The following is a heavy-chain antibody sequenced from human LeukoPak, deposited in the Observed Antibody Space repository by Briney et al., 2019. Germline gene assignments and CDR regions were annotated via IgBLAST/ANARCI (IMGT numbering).Heavy chain of an antibody. CDR1: GFTFSSYG. Sequence: GRSLRLSCAASGFTFSSYGMHCVRQAPGKGLEWVAVISYDGSNKYYADSVKGRFTISRDNSKNTLYLQMNSLRAEDTAVYYCTHYSFDYWGQGSLVTVCS. CDR2: ISYDGSNK. V-gene: IGHV3-30*03. J-gene: IGHJ4*02. CDR3: THYSFDY.